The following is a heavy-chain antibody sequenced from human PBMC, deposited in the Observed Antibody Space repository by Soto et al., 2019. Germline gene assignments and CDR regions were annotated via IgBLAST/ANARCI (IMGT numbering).Heavy chain of an antibody. CDR2: ISWDGGST. CDR1: GFTFDDYT. D-gene: IGHD6-19*01. V-gene: IGHV3-43*01. CDR3: AKDRAIAVAGISHERAYYYYGMDV. Sequence: PGGSLRLSCAASGFTFDDYTMHWVRQAPGKGLEWVSLISWDGGSTYHADSVKGRFTISRDNSKNSLYLQMNSLRTEDTALYYCAKDRAIAVAGISHERAYYYYGMDVWGQGTTVTVSS. J-gene: IGHJ6*02.